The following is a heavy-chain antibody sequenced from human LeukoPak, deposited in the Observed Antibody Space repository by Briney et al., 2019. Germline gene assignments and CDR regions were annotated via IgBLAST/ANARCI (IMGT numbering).Heavy chain of an antibody. Sequence: SETLSLTCTVSGGSISSYYWSWIRQPPGKGLEWIGYIYCSGSTNYNPSLKSRVTISVDTSKNQFSLKLSSVTAADTAVYYCAGATKLEPADYWGQGTLVTVSS. CDR1: GGSISSYY. V-gene: IGHV4-59*01. D-gene: IGHD1-1*01. CDR2: IYCSGST. J-gene: IGHJ4*02. CDR3: AGATKLEPADY.